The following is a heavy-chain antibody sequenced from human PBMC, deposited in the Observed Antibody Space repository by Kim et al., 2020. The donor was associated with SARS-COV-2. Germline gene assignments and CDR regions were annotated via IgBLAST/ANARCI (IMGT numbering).Heavy chain of an antibody. CDR3: ARGGVCSSTSCYAYGMDA. CDR1: GYTFTSYA. V-gene: IGHV7-4-1*02. Sequence: ASVKVSCKASGYTFTSYAMNWVRQAPGQGLEWMGWINTNTGNPTYAQGFTGRFVFSLDTSVSTTYLQISSLKAEDTAVYYCARGGVCSSTSCYAYGMDAWGQGTTVTVSS. D-gene: IGHD2-2*01. CDR2: INTNTGNP. J-gene: IGHJ6*02.